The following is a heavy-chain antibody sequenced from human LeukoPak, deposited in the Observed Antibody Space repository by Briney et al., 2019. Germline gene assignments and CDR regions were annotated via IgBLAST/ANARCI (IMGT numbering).Heavy chain of an antibody. CDR2: IYYSGST. J-gene: IGHJ6*03. CDR1: GGSISSSSYY. D-gene: IGHD7-27*01. CDR3: ARESILGIRRPPGYYYMDV. Sequence: NPSETLSLTCTVSGGSISSSSYYWGWIRQPPGKGLEWIGSIYYSGSTYYNPSLKSRVTISVDTSKNQFSLKLSSVTAADTAVYYCARESILGIRRPPGYYYMDVWGKGTTVTVSS. V-gene: IGHV4-39*07.